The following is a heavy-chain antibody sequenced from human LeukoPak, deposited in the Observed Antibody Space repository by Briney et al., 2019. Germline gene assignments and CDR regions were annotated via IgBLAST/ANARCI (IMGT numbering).Heavy chain of an antibody. J-gene: IGHJ3*02. CDR3: ARAVGYVFGWGYGFDI. D-gene: IGHD2-8*02. Sequence: GGSLRLSCAASGFTFSTYTMTWVRQAPGKGLEWVSGISGTLPSSGTTYHADSVKGRFTISRDNSKDTLYLQMNSLRAEDTAVYYCARAVGYVFGWGYGFDIWGQGTVVTVSS. CDR2: ISGTLPSSGTT. V-gene: IGHV3-23*01. CDR1: GFTFSTYT.